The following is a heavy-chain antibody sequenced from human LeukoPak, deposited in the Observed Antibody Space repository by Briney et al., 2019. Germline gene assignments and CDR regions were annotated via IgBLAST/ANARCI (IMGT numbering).Heavy chain of an antibody. CDR1: GFTFSSYS. CDR2: TSSSSSTI. V-gene: IGHV3-48*01. D-gene: IGHD2-2*01. CDR3: ARAGSSIVVVPAAPDY. Sequence: GGSLRLSCAASGFTFSSYSMNWVRQAPGKGLEWVSYTSSSSSTIYYADSVKGRFTISRDNAKNSLYLQMNSLRAEDTAVYYCARAGSSIVVVPAAPDYWGQGTLVTVSS. J-gene: IGHJ4*02.